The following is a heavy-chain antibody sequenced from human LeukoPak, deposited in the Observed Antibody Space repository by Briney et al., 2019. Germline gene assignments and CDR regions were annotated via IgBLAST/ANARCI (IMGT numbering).Heavy chain of an antibody. CDR2: IYTGGTT. CDR3: ARDRRGVGAFDI. J-gene: IGHJ3*02. D-gene: IGHD2-8*01. CDR1: GFTVSSNY. V-gene: IGHV3-53*01. Sequence: GGSLRLSCAASGFTVSSNYMTWVRQAPGKGLQWVSVIYTGGTTFYADSVKGRFTISRDNSKNTLYLQMNTLRAEDTAVCYCARDRRGVGAFDIWGQGTTVTVSS.